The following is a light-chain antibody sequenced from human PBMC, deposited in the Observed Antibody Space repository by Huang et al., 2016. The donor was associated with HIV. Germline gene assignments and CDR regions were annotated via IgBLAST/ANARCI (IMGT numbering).Light chain of an antibody. CDR1: QSVSSN. V-gene: IGKV3-15*01. Sequence: EIVMTQSPATLSVSPGERATLSCRASQSVSSNLAWYQQQPGQAPRLLIYGASTRATGIPARFSGSGSATEFTLTISSLQSEDFAVYYCQQYNDWPPTFGQGTKVEIK. CDR2: GAS. CDR3: QQYNDWPPT. J-gene: IGKJ1*01.